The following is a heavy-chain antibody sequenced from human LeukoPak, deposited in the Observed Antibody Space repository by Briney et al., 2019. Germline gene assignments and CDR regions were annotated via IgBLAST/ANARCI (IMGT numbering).Heavy chain of an antibody. D-gene: IGHD6-13*01. CDR3: AKWLEQLYMDV. J-gene: IGHJ6*03. V-gene: IGHV3-7*03. Sequence: GGSLRLSCAASGFTFSSYWMSWVRQAPGKGLEWVANIKQDGSEKYYVDSVKGRFTISRDNAKNSLYLQMNSLRAEDTAVYYCAKWLEQLYMDVWGKGTTVTVSS. CDR1: GFTFSSYW. CDR2: IKQDGSEK.